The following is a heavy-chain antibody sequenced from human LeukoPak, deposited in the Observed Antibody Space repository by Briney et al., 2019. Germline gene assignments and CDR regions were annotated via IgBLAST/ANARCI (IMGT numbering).Heavy chain of an antibody. V-gene: IGHV3-48*01. D-gene: IGHD3-22*01. CDR2: ISSSSSTI. J-gene: IGHJ4*02. CDR3: ARVSSSGCYPSLGY. Sequence: GGSLRLSCAASGFTFSSYSMNWVRQAPGKGLEWVSYISSSSSTIYYADSVKGRFTISRDNAKNSLYLQMNSLRAEDTAVYYCARVSSSGCYPSLGYWGQGTLVTVSS. CDR1: GFTFSSYS.